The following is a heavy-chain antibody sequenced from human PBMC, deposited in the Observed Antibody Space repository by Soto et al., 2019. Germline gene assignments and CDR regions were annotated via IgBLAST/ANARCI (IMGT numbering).Heavy chain of an antibody. D-gene: IGHD6-19*01. CDR3: AGERAVAGTVDYYYYGMDV. Sequence: QVQLVQSGAEVKKPGASVKVSCKASGYTFTSYGISWVRQAPGQGLEWMGWISAYNGKTNYAQKLQGRVTMTTDTXXSXAXXELRGLRSDDTAVYYCAGERAVAGTVDYYYYGMDVWGQGTTVTVSS. CDR1: GYTFTSYG. CDR2: ISAYNGKT. V-gene: IGHV1-18*01. J-gene: IGHJ6*02.